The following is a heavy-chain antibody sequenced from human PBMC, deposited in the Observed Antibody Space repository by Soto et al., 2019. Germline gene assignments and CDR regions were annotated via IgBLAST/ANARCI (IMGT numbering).Heavy chain of an antibody. V-gene: IGHV1-69*06. Sequence: QERLVQSGAEVRKPGSSVKVSCKVTGGTSTRYAINWVRQAPGQGLEWMGGIVPMFGTSKYAQKFQGRVTITADTSTNIAYMELRSLRSXXXXXXYCNRGSEYDFWSGYLWGQGT. CDR2: IVPMFGTS. CDR3: NRGSEYDFWSGYL. J-gene: IGHJ4*02. CDR1: GGTSTRYA. D-gene: IGHD3-3*01.